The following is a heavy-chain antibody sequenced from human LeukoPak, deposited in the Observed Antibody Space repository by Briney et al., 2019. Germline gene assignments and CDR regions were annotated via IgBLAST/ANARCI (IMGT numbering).Heavy chain of an antibody. CDR2: ISAYNGNT. V-gene: IGHV1-18*01. CDR3: ARNHYYDTLTGYVTYGMDV. CDR1: GYTFTNYG. J-gene: IGHJ6*02. Sequence: ASVKVSCKASGYTFTNYGISWVRQAPGQGLEWMGWISAYNGNTNYAQKLQGRVTTTTDTSTSTAYMELRSLRSDDTAVYYCARNHYYDTLTGYVTYGMDVWGQGTTVTVSS. D-gene: IGHD3-9*01.